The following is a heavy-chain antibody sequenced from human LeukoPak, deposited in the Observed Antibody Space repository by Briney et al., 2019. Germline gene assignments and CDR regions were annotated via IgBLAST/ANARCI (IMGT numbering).Heavy chain of an antibody. Sequence: ASVKVSCKASGYTFTSYDINWVRQATGQGLEWMGWMNPNSGNTGYAQKFQGRATITRNTSISTAYMELSSLRSEDTAVYYCARESYSSSWYRYYYYYMDVWGKGTTVTVSS. CDR3: ARESYSSSWYRYYYYYMDV. CDR2: MNPNSGNT. V-gene: IGHV1-8*03. D-gene: IGHD6-13*01. J-gene: IGHJ6*03. CDR1: GYTFTSYD.